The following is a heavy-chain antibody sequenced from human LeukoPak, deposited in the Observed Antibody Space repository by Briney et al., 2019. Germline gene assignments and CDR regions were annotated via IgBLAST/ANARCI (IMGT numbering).Heavy chain of an antibody. D-gene: IGHD6-19*01. CDR1: GGSVSNGIYL. CDR2: MHNVQST. J-gene: IGHJ4*02. V-gene: IGHV4-39*01. CDR3: AKKTYSSGWRVPIDS. Sequence: SETVSLPCTLSGGSVSNGIYLCGWVRQPPGEGLELIGRMHNVQSTYYNPSLKSRVTVSVDPYKNQFSLNLSSVTAADTAVYYCAKKTYSSGWRVPIDSWGRGTLVTVSS.